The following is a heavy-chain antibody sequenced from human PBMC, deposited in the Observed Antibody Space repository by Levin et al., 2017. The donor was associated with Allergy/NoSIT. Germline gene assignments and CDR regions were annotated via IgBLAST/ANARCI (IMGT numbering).Heavy chain of an antibody. J-gene: IGHJ5*02. V-gene: IGHV1-18*01. CDR2: INTYNGRA. D-gene: IGHD6-13*01. CDR3: ARAGSSSWSTLFDP. Sequence: GESLKISCKTSGFTFTSYGITWVRQAPGQGLEWMGYINTYNGRANYAQRFQGRVTMTTDTPTTTAYIQLRRLTSDDTATYVCARAGSSSWSTLFDPWGQGTLVIVS. CDR1: GFTFTSYG.